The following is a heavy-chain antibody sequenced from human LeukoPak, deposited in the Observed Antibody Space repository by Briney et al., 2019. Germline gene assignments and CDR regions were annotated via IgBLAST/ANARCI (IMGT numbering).Heavy chain of an antibody. CDR3: AAYYYDSSGYYPPYFDY. V-gene: IGHV3-23*01. CDR1: GFTFSSYG. CDR2: ISGSGGST. J-gene: IGHJ4*02. D-gene: IGHD3-22*01. Sequence: TGGSLRLSCAASGFTFSSYGMSWVRQAPGKGLEWVSAISGSGGSTYYADSVKGRFTISRDNSKNTLYLQMNSLRAEDTAVYYCAAYYYDSSGYYPPYFDYWGQGTLVTVSS.